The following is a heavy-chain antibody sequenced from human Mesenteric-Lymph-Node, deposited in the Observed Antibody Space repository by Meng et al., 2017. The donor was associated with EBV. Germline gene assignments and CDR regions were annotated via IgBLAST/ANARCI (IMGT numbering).Heavy chain of an antibody. CDR1: GYSFTNYG. CDR2: ISAYNGDT. J-gene: IGHJ4*02. CDR3: AREGGYYYNYDY. Sequence: QGQVVQSGAEVKKPGASVRVSCKPSGYSFTNYGISWVRLAPGQGLEWMGLISAYNGDTNYAQKFQGRVTMTTDTSTGTAYMELGSLRSDDTAVYYCAREGGYYYNYDYWGQGTLGTVSS. D-gene: IGHD3-22*01. V-gene: IGHV1-18*01.